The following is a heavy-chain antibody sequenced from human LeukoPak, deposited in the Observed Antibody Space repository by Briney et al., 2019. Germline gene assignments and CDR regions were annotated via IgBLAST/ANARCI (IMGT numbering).Heavy chain of an antibody. V-gene: IGHV3-23*01. CDR1: GFTFNIYA. CDR3: AKRFTSGWPTLSFDS. D-gene: IGHD6-19*01. J-gene: IGHJ4*02. CDR2: LNPSGDTI. Sequence: GGSRRLSCAASGFTFNIYAMSWVRQAPGKGLEWVSGLNPSGDTIAYAGSVKGRFTISRDNSKNTLYLEINSLRAEDTALYYCAKRFTSGWPTLSFDSWGRGTLVTVSS.